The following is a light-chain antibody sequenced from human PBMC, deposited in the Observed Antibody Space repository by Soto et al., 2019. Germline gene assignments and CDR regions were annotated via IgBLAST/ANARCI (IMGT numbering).Light chain of an antibody. CDR1: QSVSGW. J-gene: IGKJ2*01. CDR2: QAS. V-gene: IGKV1-5*03. CDR3: QHYNDYSYT. Sequence: DIQMTQSPSTLSASVGDRVAITCRASQSVSGWLAWYQQKPGKVPKLLIYQASTLEDGVPSRFSGSGSGTEFTLTIRSLQPDDSATYYCQHYNDYSYTFGQGTNLEIK.